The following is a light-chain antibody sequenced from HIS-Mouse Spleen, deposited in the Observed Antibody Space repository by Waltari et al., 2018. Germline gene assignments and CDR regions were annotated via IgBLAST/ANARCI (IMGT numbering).Light chain of an antibody. Sequence: QSALTQPASVSGSPGQSITIPCTGTSRHVGGYNYVPWYQQHPGKAPKLMIYEVSNRPSGVSNRFSGSKSGNTASLTISGLQAEDEADYYCSSYTSSSTWVFGGGTKLTVL. CDR2: EVS. V-gene: IGLV2-14*01. J-gene: IGLJ3*02. CDR3: SSYTSSSTWV. CDR1: SRHVGGYNY.